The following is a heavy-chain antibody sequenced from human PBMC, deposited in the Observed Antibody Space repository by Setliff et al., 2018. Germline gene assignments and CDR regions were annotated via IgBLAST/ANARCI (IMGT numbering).Heavy chain of an antibody. CDR3: ARDPSLYCSSTSCSPHWFDP. CDR2: ISAYNGNT. CDR1: GYTFTSYG. V-gene: IGHV1-18*01. Sequence: ASVKVSCKASGYTFTSYGICWVRQAPGQGLEWMGWISAYNGNTNYAQKLQGRVTMTTDTSTSTAYMELGSLRSDDTAVYYCARDPSLYCSSTSCSPHWFDPWGQGTPVTVSS. J-gene: IGHJ5*02. D-gene: IGHD2-2*01.